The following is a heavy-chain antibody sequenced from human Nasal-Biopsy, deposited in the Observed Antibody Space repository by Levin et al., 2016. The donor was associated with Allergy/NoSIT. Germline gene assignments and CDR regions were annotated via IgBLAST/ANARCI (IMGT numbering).Heavy chain of an antibody. CDR3: ARSYPPNCFSTTCSGAFDY. CDR2: IKSDGRTR. V-gene: IGHV3-74*01. D-gene: IGHD2-2*01. J-gene: IGHJ4*02. Sequence: GESLKISCAASGFTFSIYEMDWVRQAPGKGLVWVAHIKSDGRTRSYADSVKGRFTISRDNAKSTLDLQMNSLRVEDTAVYYCARSYPPNCFSTTCSGAFDYWGQGILVTVSS. CDR1: GFTFSIYE.